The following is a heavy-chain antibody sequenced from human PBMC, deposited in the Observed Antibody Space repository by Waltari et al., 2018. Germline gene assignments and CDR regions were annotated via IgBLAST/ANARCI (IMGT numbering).Heavy chain of an antibody. V-gene: IGHV4-34*01. CDR3: AREYSSFEHSFDD. J-gene: IGHJ4*02. Sequence: QVQLHQWDADLLKPSAPLSVTCDVFDDSFSTYYWVWIRQSPGKGRGCIGEINRGGSTNYNPSSKGRVTKSLDMSKKQVSLRLTSVTAADTAVYYCAREYSSFEHSFDDWGRGTLVTVSS. CDR2: INRGGST. CDR1: DDSFSTYY. D-gene: IGHD5-12*01.